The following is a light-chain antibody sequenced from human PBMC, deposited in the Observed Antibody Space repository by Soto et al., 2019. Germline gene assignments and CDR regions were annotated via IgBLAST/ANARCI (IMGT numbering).Light chain of an antibody. Sequence: DIVMTQSPATLSVSPGERVTLSCRASLTVSTNLAWYQQKPGQAPRLLIYYASTRATGTPARFSGSGSVKEFTLTISSLQPEDVATYYCQQYEAVVTFGQGTKVEI. V-gene: IGKV3-15*01. J-gene: IGKJ1*01. CDR1: LTVSTN. CDR2: YAS. CDR3: QQYEAVVT.